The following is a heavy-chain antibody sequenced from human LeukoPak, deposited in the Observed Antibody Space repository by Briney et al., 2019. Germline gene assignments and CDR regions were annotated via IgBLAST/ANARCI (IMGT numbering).Heavy chain of an antibody. V-gene: IGHV3-7*01. J-gene: IGHJ4*02. CDR1: GFTFSDYW. CDR2: IKQDGSEK. CDR3: ARAPRYSSGWYFDY. Sequence: GGSLRLSCAASGFTFSDYWMSWVRQAPGKGLEWVANIKQDGSEKYYVDSVKGRFTISRDNAKNSLYLQMNSLRAEDTAVYYCARAPRYSSGWYFDYWGQGTLVTVSS. D-gene: IGHD6-19*01.